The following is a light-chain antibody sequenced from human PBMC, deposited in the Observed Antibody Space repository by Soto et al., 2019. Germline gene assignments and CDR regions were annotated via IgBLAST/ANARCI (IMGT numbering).Light chain of an antibody. J-gene: IGKJ4*01. Sequence: DIVMTQSPDSLAVSPGERATFNCKSSQSLLFSTNNKNYLAWYQQKFGQPPKLLIYWASARDSGVPDRFSASGSETNFTLTISSLQAEDVAVYYCLQYFATPLTFGGGTRVEI. CDR1: QSLLFSTNNKNY. CDR3: LQYFATPLT. CDR2: WAS. V-gene: IGKV4-1*01.